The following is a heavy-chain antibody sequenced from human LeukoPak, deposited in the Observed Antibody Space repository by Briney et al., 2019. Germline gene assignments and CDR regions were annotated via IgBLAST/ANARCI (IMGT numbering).Heavy chain of an antibody. J-gene: IGHJ3*02. Sequence: GGSLRLSCAASGFTFSGYEMNWVRQAPGKGLEWVSYISTSGSTIYYADSVKGRFTVSRDNAKNSLYLQMNSLRAEDTADYYCARGRIVVANTGAFDIWGQGTMVPVSS. CDR3: ARGRIVVANTGAFDI. V-gene: IGHV3-48*03. CDR2: ISTSGSTI. D-gene: IGHD3-22*01. CDR1: GFTFSGYE.